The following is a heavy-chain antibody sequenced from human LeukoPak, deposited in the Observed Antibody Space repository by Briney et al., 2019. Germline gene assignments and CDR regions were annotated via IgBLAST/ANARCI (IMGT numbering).Heavy chain of an antibody. J-gene: IGHJ4*02. CDR3: ARSMVRGVYFDY. CDR1: GSSISSGGYS. Sequence: PSETLSLTCTVSGSSISSGGYSWSWIRQPPGKGLEWIGYIYHSGSTYYNPSLKSRVTISVDRSKNQFSLKLSSVTAADTAVYYCARSMVRGVYFDYWGQGTLVTVSS. D-gene: IGHD3-10*01. CDR2: IYHSGST. V-gene: IGHV4-30-2*01.